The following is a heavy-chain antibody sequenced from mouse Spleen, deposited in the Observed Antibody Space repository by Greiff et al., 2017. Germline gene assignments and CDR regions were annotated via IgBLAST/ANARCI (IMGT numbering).Heavy chain of an antibody. J-gene: IGHJ4*01. V-gene: IGHV7-3*01. CDR2: IRNKANGYTT. CDR3: ARSPIYYDYEDYAMDY. Sequence: EVKLMESGGGLVQPGGSLSLSCAASGFTFTDYYMSWVRQPPGKALEWLGFIRNKANGYTTEYSASVKGRFTISRDNSQSILYLQMNALRAEDSATYYCARSPIYYDYEDYAMDYWGQGTSVTVSS. CDR1: GFTFTDYY. D-gene: IGHD2-4*01.